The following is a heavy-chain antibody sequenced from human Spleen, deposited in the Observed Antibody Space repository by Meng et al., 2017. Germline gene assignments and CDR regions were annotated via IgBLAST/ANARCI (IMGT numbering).Heavy chain of an antibody. J-gene: IGHJ5*02. V-gene: IGHV1-8*01. Sequence: ASVKVSCKASGYTFTNYDINWVRQATGQGLEWMGWMNPNSGNTGYAQKFQGRVTITRNTSISTAYMELSSLRSEDTAVYYCAKDDAMTNWFDPWGQGTLVTVSS. CDR3: AKDDAMTNWFDP. CDR2: MNPNSGNT. CDR1: GYTFTNYD. D-gene: IGHD2-2*01.